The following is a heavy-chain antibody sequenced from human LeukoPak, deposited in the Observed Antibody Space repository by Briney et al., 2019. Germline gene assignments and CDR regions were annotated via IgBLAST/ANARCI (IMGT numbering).Heavy chain of an antibody. Sequence: GGSLRLSCAASGFTFRSYAMSWVRQAPGKGLEWVSGIGDTGVSTYYTESVKGRFTISRDKSKNTLYLQMDSLRTEDTAVYYCAKGAIAAAGMGGYFDYWGQGTLVTVSS. D-gene: IGHD6-13*01. CDR2: IGDTGVST. CDR1: GFTFRSYA. V-gene: IGHV3-23*01. J-gene: IGHJ4*02. CDR3: AKGAIAAAGMGGYFDY.